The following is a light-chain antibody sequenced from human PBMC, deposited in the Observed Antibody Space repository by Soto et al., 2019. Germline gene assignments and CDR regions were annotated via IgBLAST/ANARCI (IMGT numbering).Light chain of an antibody. V-gene: IGKV3-20*01. CDR3: QHDDGSART. J-gene: IGKJ2*01. CDR2: GVF. Sequence: ETVLTQSPGTVSLYPGERATLSCTTSQSVRSNYLAWYQEKPGQAPRLVVYGVFNTATGIPDRFSGSGSGTGFTLTISGLEPEDSAIYYCQHDDGSARTFGQGTKLEI. CDR1: QSVRSNY.